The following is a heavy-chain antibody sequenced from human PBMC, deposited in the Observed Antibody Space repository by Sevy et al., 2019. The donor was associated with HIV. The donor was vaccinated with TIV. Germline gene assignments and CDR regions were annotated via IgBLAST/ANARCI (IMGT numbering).Heavy chain of an antibody. CDR1: GIIFTTSG. CDR2: ISYDGRNK. CDR3: AKDFTGYNGFDF. V-gene: IGHV3-30*18. Sequence: GGSLRLSCAASGIIFTTSGMNWVRQAPGKGLEWVAVISYDGRNKFNGDSAKGRFTISRDNSKNILFLQMNNLRAEDTAVYYCAKDFTGYNGFDFWGQGTMVTVSS. J-gene: IGHJ4*03. D-gene: IGHD5-18*01.